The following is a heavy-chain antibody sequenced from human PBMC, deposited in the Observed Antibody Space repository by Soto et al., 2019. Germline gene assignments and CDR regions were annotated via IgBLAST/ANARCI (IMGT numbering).Heavy chain of an antibody. V-gene: IGHV1-2*04. J-gene: IGHJ6*02. D-gene: IGHD6-13*01. CDR1: GYTFTGYY. Sequence: ASVKVSCKASGYTFTGYYMHWVRQAPGQGLEWMGWINPNSGGTNYAQKFQGWVTMTRDTSISTAYMELSRLRSDDTAVYYCAREWRPVIAAAGHGKSYYYYYGMDVWGQGTTVTVSS. CDR3: AREWRPVIAAAGHGKSYYYYYGMDV. CDR2: INPNSGGT.